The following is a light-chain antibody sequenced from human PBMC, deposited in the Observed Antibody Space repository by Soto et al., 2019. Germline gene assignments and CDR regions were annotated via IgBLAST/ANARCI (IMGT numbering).Light chain of an antibody. J-gene: IGLJ3*02. CDR1: SSDFGGYNY. V-gene: IGLV2-14*01. CDR3: SSYTSSSTWV. Sequence: QSALTQPASGSGSPGQSITISCTGTSSDFGGYNYVSWYQQHPGKAPKVMIYEVSNRPSGVSNRFSGSKFGNTASLTISGLQAEDEADYYCSSYTSSSTWVFGGGTKLTVL. CDR2: EVS.